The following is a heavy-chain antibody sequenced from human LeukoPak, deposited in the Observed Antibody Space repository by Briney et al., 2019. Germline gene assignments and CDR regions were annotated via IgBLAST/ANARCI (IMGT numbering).Heavy chain of an antibody. J-gene: IGHJ6*02. CDR2: IWYDGSNK. V-gene: IGHV3-33*01. Sequence: PGRSLRLSCAASGFTFSSYGMHWVRQAPGKGLEWVAVIWYDGSNKYYADSVKGRFTISRDNFKNTLYLQMNSLRAEDTAVYYCARDRTYYDFWSGYYAYYYYGMDVWGQGTTVTVSS. CDR1: GFTFSSYG. CDR3: ARDRTYYDFWSGYYAYYYYGMDV. D-gene: IGHD3-3*01.